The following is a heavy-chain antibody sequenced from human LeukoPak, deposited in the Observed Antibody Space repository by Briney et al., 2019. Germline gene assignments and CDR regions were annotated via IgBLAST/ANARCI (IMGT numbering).Heavy chain of an antibody. CDR1: GDSVSSNSAA. J-gene: IGHJ5*02. Sequence: SQTLSLTCAISGDSVSSNSAAWNWIRQSPSRGLEWLGRTYYRSKWYNDYAVSVKSRITINPDTSKNQFSLQLNSVTPEDTAVYYCARAYVRGGLLSSGWYNWFDPWGQGTLVTVSS. V-gene: IGHV6-1*01. CDR3: ARAYVRGGLLSSGWYNWFDP. CDR2: TYYRSKWYN. D-gene: IGHD6-19*01.